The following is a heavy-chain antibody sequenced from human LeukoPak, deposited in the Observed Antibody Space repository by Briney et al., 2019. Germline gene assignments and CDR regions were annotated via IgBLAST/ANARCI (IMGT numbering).Heavy chain of an antibody. D-gene: IGHD2-2*01. Sequence: ASVKVSCKASGYTFTSYDINWVRQATGQGLEWMGWMNPNSGNTGYAQKFQGRVTMTRNTSISTAYMELSSLRSEDTAVYYCARVIRDIVVVPAAMKDWGQGTLVTVFS. CDR2: MNPNSGNT. CDR3: ARVIRDIVVVPAAMKD. J-gene: IGHJ4*02. CDR1: GYTFTSYD. V-gene: IGHV1-8*01.